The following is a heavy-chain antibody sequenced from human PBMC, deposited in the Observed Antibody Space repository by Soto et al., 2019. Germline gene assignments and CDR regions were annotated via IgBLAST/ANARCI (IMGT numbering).Heavy chain of an antibody. CDR1: GFTFSSYW. V-gene: IGHV3-74*01. CDR3: ARGLTGTTNYYYYGMDV. D-gene: IGHD1-7*01. J-gene: IGHJ6*02. Sequence: GGSLRLSCAASGFTFSSYWMHWVRQAPGKGLVWVSRINSDGSSTSYADSVKGRFTISRDNAKNTLYLQMNSLRAEDTAVYYCARGLTGTTNYYYYGMDVWGQGTTVTVSS. CDR2: INSDGSST.